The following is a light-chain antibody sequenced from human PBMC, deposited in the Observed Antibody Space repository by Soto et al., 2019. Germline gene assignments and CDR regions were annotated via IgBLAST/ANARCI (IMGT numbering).Light chain of an antibody. CDR3: QHYDNLFP. Sequence: DIQMTQSPSSLSASVGDRVTITCQASQDISNYLNWYQQKPGKAPKLLIYDASNLETGVPSRFSGSGSRTDFTFTISSLHAEDIATYYCQHYDNLFPFGPGTKVDIK. J-gene: IGKJ3*01. CDR1: QDISNY. V-gene: IGKV1-33*01. CDR2: DAS.